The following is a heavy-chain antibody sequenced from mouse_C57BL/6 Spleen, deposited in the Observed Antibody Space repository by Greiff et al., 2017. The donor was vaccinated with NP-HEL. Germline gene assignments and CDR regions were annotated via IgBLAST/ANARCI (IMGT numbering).Heavy chain of an antibody. CDR3: ERRGLGGFGY. CDR1: GYTFTSYW. V-gene: IGHV1-55*01. CDR2: IYPGSGST. Sequence: QVQLQQPGAELVKPGDSVKMSCKASGYTFTSYWITWVKQRPGQGLEWIGDIYPGSGSTNYNEKFKRQATLTVDTSSSTAYMQLSSLTSEDSEVYYCERRGLGGFGYWGQGTLVTAAA. J-gene: IGHJ3*01. D-gene: IGHD4-1*01.